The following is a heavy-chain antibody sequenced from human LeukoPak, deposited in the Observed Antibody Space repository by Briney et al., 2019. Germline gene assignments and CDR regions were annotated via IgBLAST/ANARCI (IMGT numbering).Heavy chain of an antibody. CDR1: GFLLSTSGLG. V-gene: IGHV2-5*02. Sequence: SGPTLVKPTQTLTLTCTYIGFLLSTSGLGVGWIRQPPGKALEWLALIYWDDDKRYRPSVKTRLTITKDTSKNQVVLTMTNMDPVDTATYYCALVEVATTLFDYWGQGTLVTVSS. CDR3: ALVEVATTLFDY. J-gene: IGHJ4*02. CDR2: IYWDDDK. D-gene: IGHD2-15*01.